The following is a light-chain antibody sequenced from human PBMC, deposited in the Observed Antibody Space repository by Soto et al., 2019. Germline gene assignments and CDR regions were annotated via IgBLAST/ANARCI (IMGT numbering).Light chain of an antibody. V-gene: IGLV1-44*01. J-gene: IGLJ2*01. CDR1: SSNIGSNT. CDR2: DNN. CDR3: AAWDGSLNVVV. Sequence: SVLTQPPSSSGTPGQRFTIFCSGSSSNIGSNTVNWYQQLPGTAPKLLIYDNNQRPSGVPDRFSGSKSGTSASLAISGLQSEDEADYYCAAWDGSLNVVVFGGGTQLTVL.